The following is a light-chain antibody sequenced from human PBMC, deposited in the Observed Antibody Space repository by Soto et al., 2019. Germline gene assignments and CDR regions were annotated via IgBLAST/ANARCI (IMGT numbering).Light chain of an antibody. CDR2: SNN. Sequence: QSVLTQPPSASGTPGQRVTISCSGSSSNIGSNTVNWYQQLPGTAPKLLIYSNNQRSSGVPDRFSVSKSGTSASLAISGLQSEDEADYYCAAWDDSLNGWVFGGGTKVTAL. CDR3: AAWDDSLNGWV. CDR1: SSNIGSNT. V-gene: IGLV1-44*01. J-gene: IGLJ3*02.